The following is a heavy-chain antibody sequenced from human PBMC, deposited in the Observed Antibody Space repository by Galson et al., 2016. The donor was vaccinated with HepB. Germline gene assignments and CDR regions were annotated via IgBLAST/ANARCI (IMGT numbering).Heavy chain of an antibody. CDR3: VRGFTQTFDS. J-gene: IGHJ4*02. CDR2: INSDGSVT. V-gene: IGHV3-74*01. CDR1: GFTFSSYW. D-gene: IGHD3-3*01. Sequence: SLRLSCAASGFTFSSYWMHWVRQAPGKGLGWVSRINSDGSVTSYADSVKGRFTISRDSARATLFLQMNTLKAEEMAVYYGVRGFTQTFDSWGRGTRDTVSS.